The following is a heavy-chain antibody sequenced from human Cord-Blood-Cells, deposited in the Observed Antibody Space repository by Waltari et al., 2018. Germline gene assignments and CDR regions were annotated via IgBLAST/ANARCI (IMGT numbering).Heavy chain of an antibody. CDR1: GGSISSGGYY. CDR3: ARDKGWPAQNEFDP. CDR2: IYYSGST. V-gene: IGHV4-31*03. D-gene: IGHD1-1*01. Sequence: QVQLQESGPGLVKPSQTLSLTCTVSGGSISSGGYYWRWIRQHPGKGLEWIGYIYYSGSTYYNPSLKSRVTISVDTSKNQFSLKLSSVTAADTAVYYCARDKGWPAQNEFDPWGQGTLVTVSS. J-gene: IGHJ5*02.